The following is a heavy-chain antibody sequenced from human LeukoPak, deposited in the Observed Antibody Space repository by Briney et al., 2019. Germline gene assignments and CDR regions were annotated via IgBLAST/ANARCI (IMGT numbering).Heavy chain of an antibody. V-gene: IGHV1-18*04. CDR3: ARVPPYEVANSQY. CDR1: GYTFTSNG. CDR2: ISTYNGNT. D-gene: IGHD5-24*01. J-gene: IGHJ4*02. Sequence: ASVTVSCKASGYTFTSNGISWVRQAPGQGLEGMGWISTYNGNTNYAQKLQGRVTMTTDTSPSTAYMELRILRSDDTAIYYCARVPPYEVANSQYWGQGTLVTVSS.